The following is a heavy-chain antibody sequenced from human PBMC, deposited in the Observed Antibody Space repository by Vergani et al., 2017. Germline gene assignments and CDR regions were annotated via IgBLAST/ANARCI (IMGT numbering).Heavy chain of an antibody. J-gene: IGHJ6*03. CDR3: ARDSTPYYYYMDV. CDR1: GFTFSSYW. Sequence: EVQLVESGGGLVQPGGSLRLSCAASGFTFSSYWMSWVRQAPGKGLEWVANIKQDGSEKYYVDSVKGRFTISRDNAKNSLYLQMNSLRAEDTAVYYCARDSTPYYYYMDVWGKGTTVTVSS. V-gene: IGHV3-7*01. CDR2: IKQDGSEK.